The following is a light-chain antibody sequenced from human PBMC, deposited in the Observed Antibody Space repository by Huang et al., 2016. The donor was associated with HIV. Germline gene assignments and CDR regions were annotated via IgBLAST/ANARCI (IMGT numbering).Light chain of an antibody. J-gene: IGKJ2*01. CDR1: QSVLYNSGRKNY. V-gene: IGKV4-1*01. CDR2: WAS. Sequence: DIVMTQSPDSLAVSLGDRTTIKCKSSQSVLYNSGRKNYVAWYQQKPGQAPKLLIYWASTREAGVPDRFSGSGSGTDFTLTISSLQAEDVAVYYCQQYYSIPYTFGQGTTLEIK. CDR3: QQYYSIPYT.